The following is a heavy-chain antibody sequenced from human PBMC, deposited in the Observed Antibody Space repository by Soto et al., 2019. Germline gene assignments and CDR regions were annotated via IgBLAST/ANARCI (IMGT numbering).Heavy chain of an antibody. CDR1: GDTFTEYY. J-gene: IGHJ4*02. Sequence: QVQLMQSGAEVKKPGASVKVSCKASGDTFTEYYIHWVRQAPGQGLEWMGTVNPSGGHTTYAQHFLGRVTMTRDKSTSTLYMELTILTSEDTAVYYCARGGHVVVVTAALDYWGQGTLVTVSS. D-gene: IGHD2-21*02. CDR2: VNPSGGHT. CDR3: ARGGHVVVVTAALDY. V-gene: IGHV1-46*01.